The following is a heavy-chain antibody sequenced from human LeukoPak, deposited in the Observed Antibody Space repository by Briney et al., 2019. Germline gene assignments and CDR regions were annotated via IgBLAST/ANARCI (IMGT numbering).Heavy chain of an antibody. V-gene: IGHV1-69*04. J-gene: IGHJ6*02. CDR3: ARDHRGDGYNYYYYYGMDV. D-gene: IGHD5-24*01. CDR2: IIPILGIA. CDR1: GYTFTSYA. Sequence: ASVKVSCKASGYTFTSYAISWVRQAPGQGLEWMGRIIPILGIANYAQKFQGRVTITADKSTSTAYMELSSLRSEDTAVYYCARDHRGDGYNYYYYYGMDVWGQGTTVTVSS.